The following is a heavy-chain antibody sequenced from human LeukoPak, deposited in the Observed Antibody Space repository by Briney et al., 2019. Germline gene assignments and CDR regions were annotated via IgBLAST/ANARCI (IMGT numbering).Heavy chain of an antibody. J-gene: IGHJ5*02. V-gene: IGHV1-2*06. CDR1: GYTFTAYY. D-gene: IGHD1-14*01. Sequence: ASVKVSCKASGYTFTAYYIHWVRQAPGQGLEWMGRINPNSGDTNYAQKFQGRVTMTRDTSINTAYMELSRLRSDDTAVYYCARVSSPLQYNWFDPWGQGTLVAVS. CDR3: ARVSSPLQYNWFDP. CDR2: INPNSGDT.